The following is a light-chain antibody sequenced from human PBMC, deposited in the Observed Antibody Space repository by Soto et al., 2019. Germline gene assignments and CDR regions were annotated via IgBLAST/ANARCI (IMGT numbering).Light chain of an antibody. CDR1: QSVSSN. V-gene: IGKV3-15*01. CDR3: QQYNNRPQT. J-gene: IGKJ1*01. Sequence: EIVMTQSPATLSVSPGERATLSCRASQSVSSNLAWYQQKPGQAPRLLIYGASTRATGIPARFSGGGSGTEFTLTISSLQSEDFGVYYYQQYNNRPQTLGQGTKVDIK. CDR2: GAS.